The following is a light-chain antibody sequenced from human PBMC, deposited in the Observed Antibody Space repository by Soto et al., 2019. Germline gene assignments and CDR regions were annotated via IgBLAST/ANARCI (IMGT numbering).Light chain of an antibody. J-gene: IGKJ1*01. CDR2: GAT. CDR3: QQYNNRPPWT. Sequence: EIVMTQSPATLSVSPGERATLSCRASQSVSSNLAWYQQKPRQAPRLLIYGATTRATGIPARFSGSGSGTEFTLTISSLQSEDFAVYYCQQYNNRPPWTFGQGTTVEIK. CDR1: QSVSSN. V-gene: IGKV3-15*01.